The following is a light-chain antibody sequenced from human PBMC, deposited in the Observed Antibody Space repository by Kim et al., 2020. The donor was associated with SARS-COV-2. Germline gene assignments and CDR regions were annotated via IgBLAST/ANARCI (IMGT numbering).Light chain of an antibody. Sequence: ASVGDRVTITWRASQGIGNFLAWYQEKPGKAPKSLIYSASILQSGVPSKFRGSGSGTDFTLTISSLQPEDFATYYCQHYNGFPFTFGGGTKVEIK. V-gene: IGKV1-16*02. CDR1: QGIGNF. CDR2: SAS. CDR3: QHYNGFPFT. J-gene: IGKJ4*01.